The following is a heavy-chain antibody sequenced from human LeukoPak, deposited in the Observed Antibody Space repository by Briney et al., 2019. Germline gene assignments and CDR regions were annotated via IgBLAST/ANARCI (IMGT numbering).Heavy chain of an antibody. CDR1: GFTFSDHN. D-gene: IGHD3-16*01. CDR2: IRNKANSYTT. V-gene: IGHV3-72*01. J-gene: IGHJ4*02. CDR3: VRIGRNAYPDY. Sequence: GGSLRLSCAASGFTFSDHNMDWVRQAPGKGLEWVGRIRNKANSYTTEYAASVKGRFSISRDDSRNSLYLQMNSLETEDTAVYYCVRIGRNAYPDYWGQGTLVTVSS.